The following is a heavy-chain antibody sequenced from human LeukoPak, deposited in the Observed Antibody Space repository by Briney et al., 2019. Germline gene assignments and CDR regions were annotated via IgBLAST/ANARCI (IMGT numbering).Heavy chain of an antibody. J-gene: IGHJ6*03. CDR2: ISYDVSNK. CDR3: ARDLRPTNYYDSSGYYYYYYYMDV. CDR1: GFTFSSYA. V-gene: IGHV3-30*04. D-gene: IGHD3-22*01. Sequence: GGSLRPSCAASGFTFSSYAMHWVRQAPGKGQGWVAVISYDVSNKYYADSVKGRFTISRDNSKNTLYLQMNSLRAEDTAVYYCARDLRPTNYYDSSGYYYYYYYMDVRGKGTTVTVSS.